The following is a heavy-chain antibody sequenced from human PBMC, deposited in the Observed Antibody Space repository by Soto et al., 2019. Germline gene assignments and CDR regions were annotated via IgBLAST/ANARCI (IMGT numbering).Heavy chain of an antibody. J-gene: IGHJ4*02. CDR1: GFTLSAYA. D-gene: IGHD3-3*01. CDR2: ISGSGHST. CDR3: AKGSLGVSNDGNYFDY. V-gene: IGHV3-23*01. Sequence: GGSLRLSCAASGFTLSAYAMTWVRQAPGKGLEWVSDISGSGHSTYYADSVKGRFTISRDNSKNTLYLQVNSLRAEDTALYYCAKGSLGVSNDGNYFDYWGQGTLVTVSS.